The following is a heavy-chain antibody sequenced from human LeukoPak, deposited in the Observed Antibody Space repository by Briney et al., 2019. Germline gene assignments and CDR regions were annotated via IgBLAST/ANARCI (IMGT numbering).Heavy chain of an antibody. J-gene: IGHJ6*02. CDR1: GFTFSSYG. D-gene: IGHD6-13*01. V-gene: IGHV3-23*01. Sequence: GGSLRLSCRTSGFTFSSYGMIWVRQAPGKGLEWVSGISGSGFITYYADSVKGRFTISRDNAKNSLYLQMNSLRAEDTAVFYCARGDARSSSYYYYGMDVWGLGTTVTVSS. CDR2: ISGSGFIT. CDR3: ARGDARSSSYYYYGMDV.